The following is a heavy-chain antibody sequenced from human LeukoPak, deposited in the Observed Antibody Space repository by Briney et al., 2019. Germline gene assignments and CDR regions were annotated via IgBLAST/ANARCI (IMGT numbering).Heavy chain of an antibody. D-gene: IGHD2-2*01. CDR3: ARTEYSSTGTPWGFDP. CDR2: TYYRSKWYN. J-gene: IGHJ5*02. Sequence: SQTLSLTCAISGDSVSSNSVAWNWIRQSPSRGLEWLGRTYYRSKWYNDFAASVKSRITINPDTSKNQFSLQLNSVTPEDTAVYYCARTEYSSTGTPWGFDPWGQGTLVTVSS. V-gene: IGHV6-1*01. CDR1: GDSVSSNSVA.